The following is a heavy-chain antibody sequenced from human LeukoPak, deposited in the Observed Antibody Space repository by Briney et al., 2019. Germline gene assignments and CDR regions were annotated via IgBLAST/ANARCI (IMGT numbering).Heavy chain of an antibody. D-gene: IGHD3-22*01. CDR1: GFTFSSYS. CDR2: ISSSSSYI. CDR3: ARDFYYYYDSSGYDY. J-gene: IGHJ4*02. Sequence: GGPLRLSCAASGFTFSSYSMNWVRQAPGKGLEWVSSISSSSSYIYYADSVKGRFTISRDNAKNSLYLQMNSLRAEDTAVYYCARDFYYYYDSSGYDYWGQGTLVTVSS. V-gene: IGHV3-21*01.